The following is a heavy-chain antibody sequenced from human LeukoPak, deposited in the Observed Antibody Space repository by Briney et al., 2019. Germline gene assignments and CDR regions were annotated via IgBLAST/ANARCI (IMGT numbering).Heavy chain of an antibody. Sequence: ASVKVSCKTSGYTFTSYYMHRVRQAPGQGLEWMGWVNPTSGGTNYAQKFQGRVTMTRDTSISTAYMELSRLRSDDTAVYYCARVYYYYDSSGILTLYFDYWGQGTVVTVSS. J-gene: IGHJ4*02. CDR1: GYTFTSYY. CDR3: ARVYYYYDSSGILTLYFDY. V-gene: IGHV1-2*02. D-gene: IGHD3-22*01. CDR2: VNPTSGGT.